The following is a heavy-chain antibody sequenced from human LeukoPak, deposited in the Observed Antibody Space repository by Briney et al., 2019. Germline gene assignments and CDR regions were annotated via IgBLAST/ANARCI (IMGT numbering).Heavy chain of an antibody. CDR2: IGNDGGNQ. Sequence: GGSLRLSCVAPGFTFNTFVIHWVRQAPGKGLDWVGVIGNDGGNQHNSDSVKGRFTLSRDNPRNTLYLQTNSLKFEDTAVYYCARDQVKYNWDGGAWFDPWGQGALVTVSS. CDR1: GFTFNTFV. J-gene: IGHJ5*02. V-gene: IGHV3-30-3*01. D-gene: IGHD1-1*01. CDR3: ARDQVKYNWDGGAWFDP.